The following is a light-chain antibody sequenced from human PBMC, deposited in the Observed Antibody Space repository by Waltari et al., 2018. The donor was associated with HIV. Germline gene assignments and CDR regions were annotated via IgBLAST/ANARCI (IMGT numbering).Light chain of an antibody. CDR3: GTWDASRSAGV. CDR1: NSNIGNDS. V-gene: IGLV1-51*01. CDR2: DNN. Sequence: SVLTQPPSVSAAPGQKVTISCPGINSNIGNDSVSWYQLLPGAAPKLLIYDNNKRPSGIPDRFSGSKSGTSATLDITGLQTGDEADYYCGTWDASRSAGVFGGGTKLTVL. J-gene: IGLJ3*02.